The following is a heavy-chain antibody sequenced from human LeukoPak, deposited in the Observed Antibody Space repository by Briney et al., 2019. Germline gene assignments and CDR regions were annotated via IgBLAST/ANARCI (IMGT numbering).Heavy chain of an antibody. J-gene: IGHJ3*02. CDR3: ARDIVVVPAAMSENAFDI. V-gene: IGHV3-21*01. CDR1: GFTFSVYS. Sequence: GGSLRLSCAASGFTFSVYSMNWVRQAPGKGLEWVSSISSSSSYIYYADSVKGRFTISRDNAKNSLYLQMNSLRAEDTAVYYCARDIVVVPAAMSENAFDIWGQGTMVTVSS. D-gene: IGHD2-2*01. CDR2: ISSSSSYI.